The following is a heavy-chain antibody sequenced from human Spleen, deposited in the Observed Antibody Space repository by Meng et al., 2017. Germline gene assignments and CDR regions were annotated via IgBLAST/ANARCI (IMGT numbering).Heavy chain of an antibody. CDR3: ARESTGRLDY. CDR1: GFTFSTHV. J-gene: IGHJ4*02. V-gene: IGHV3-30*10. Sequence: GESLKISCAASGFTFSTHVMRWVRQAPGKGLEWVAVISHDAKYKYYTDSVKGRFTISRDNSKNTLYLQMNSLRIEDTAVFYCARESTGRLDYWGQGTLVTVSS. D-gene: IGHD4-17*01. CDR2: ISHDAKYK.